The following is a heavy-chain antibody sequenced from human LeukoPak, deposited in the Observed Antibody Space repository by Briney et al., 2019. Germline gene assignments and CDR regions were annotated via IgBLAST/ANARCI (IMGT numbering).Heavy chain of an antibody. D-gene: IGHD1-26*01. CDR2: ISHSGST. CDR3: ARGSGSYSYEDY. CDR1: GGSFSGYY. V-gene: IGHV4-34*01. Sequence: PSETLSLTCAVYGGSFSGYYWSWLRQPPGTGREGGGEISHSGSTNYNPSLKSRVTISVDTSKNQFSLKLSSVTAADTAVYYCARGSGSYSYEDYWGQGTLVTVSS. J-gene: IGHJ4*02.